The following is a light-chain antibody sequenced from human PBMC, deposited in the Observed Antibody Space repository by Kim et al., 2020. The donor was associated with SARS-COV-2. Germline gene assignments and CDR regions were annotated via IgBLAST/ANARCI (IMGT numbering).Light chain of an antibody. V-gene: IGLV3-19*01. CDR2: GKN. CDR3: NSRDSSGNHLV. Sequence: SSELTQDPAVSVALGQTVRIPCQGDSLRSYYASWYQQKPGQAPVLVIYGKNNRPSGIPDRFPGSSSGNTASLTITGAQAEDEADYYCNSRDSSGNHLVFG. CDR1: SLRSYY. J-gene: IGLJ3*02.